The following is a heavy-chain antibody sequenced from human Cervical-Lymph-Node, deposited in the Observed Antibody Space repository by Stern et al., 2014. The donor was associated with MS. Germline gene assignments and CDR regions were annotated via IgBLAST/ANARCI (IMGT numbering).Heavy chain of an antibody. D-gene: IGHD6-19*01. CDR1: GGSISSSSSY. Sequence: QVQLQESGPGLLKPSETLSLTCTVSGGSISSSSSYWAWIRQPPGKGLEWIGLIYYGGTTRYNPSLKSRVTISVDTSKKQLSLKLPSVTAADTAVYYCARRERQFSSSSLDPWGQGTLVIVS. V-gene: IGHV4-39*01. CDR2: IYYGGTT. CDR3: ARRERQFSSSSLDP. J-gene: IGHJ5*02.